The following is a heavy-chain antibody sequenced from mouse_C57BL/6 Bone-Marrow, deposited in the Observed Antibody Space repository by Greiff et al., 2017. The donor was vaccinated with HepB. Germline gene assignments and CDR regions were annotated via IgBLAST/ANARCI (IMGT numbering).Heavy chain of an antibody. CDR3: TTIIRAY. J-gene: IGHJ2*01. Sequence: VQLKQSGAELVRPGASVKLSCTTSGFNIKDDYMHWVKLRPEQGLEWIGWIDSENGETEYASKFQGKATITADTTSNTAYLQLSSLTSEDTAVYYCTTIIRAYWGQGTTLTVSS. D-gene: IGHD3-1*01. V-gene: IGHV14-4*01. CDR2: IDSENGET. CDR1: GFNIKDDY.